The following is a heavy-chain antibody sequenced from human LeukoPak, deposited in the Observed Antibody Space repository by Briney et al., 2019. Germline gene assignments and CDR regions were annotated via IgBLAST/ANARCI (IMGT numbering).Heavy chain of an antibody. CDR2: IIPIFGTA. CDR1: GGTFSSYA. Sequence: GASVKVSCKASGGTFSSYAISWVRQAPGQGLEWMGGIIPIFGTANYAQKFQGRVTITADESTSTAYMELSSLRSEDTAVYYCARGYCSGGSCYSVPLDYWGQGTLVTVSS. V-gene: IGHV1-69*13. D-gene: IGHD2-15*01. CDR3: ARGYCSGGSCYSVPLDY. J-gene: IGHJ4*02.